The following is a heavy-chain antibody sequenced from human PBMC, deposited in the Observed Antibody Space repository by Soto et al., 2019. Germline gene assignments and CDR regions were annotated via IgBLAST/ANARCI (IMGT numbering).Heavy chain of an antibody. V-gene: IGHV4-4*02. CDR1: GGSISGDTW. J-gene: IGHJ4*02. Sequence: PSETLSLTCAISGGSISGDTWWTWVRQPPGKGLEWIGDIHTNGNTNYNPSLESRVTISADGSKIQFSLRLNSVTAADTAMYYCATRIGSQPYWGQGTLVTVSS. CDR2: IHTNGNT. CDR3: ATRIGSQPY. D-gene: IGHD1-26*01.